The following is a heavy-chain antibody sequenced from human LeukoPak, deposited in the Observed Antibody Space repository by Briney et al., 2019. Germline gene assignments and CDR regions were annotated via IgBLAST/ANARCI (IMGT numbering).Heavy chain of an antibody. Sequence: SQTLSLTCAISGDSVSSNSAAWNWIRQTPSRGLEWLGRTYYRSKWYNDYAVSVKSRITINPDTSKNQFSLQLNSVTPEDTAVYYCASNDILTGYDGFDIWGQGTMVTVSS. CDR1: GDSVSSNSAA. V-gene: IGHV6-1*01. CDR3: ASNDILTGYDGFDI. CDR2: TYYRSKWYN. D-gene: IGHD3-9*01. J-gene: IGHJ3*02.